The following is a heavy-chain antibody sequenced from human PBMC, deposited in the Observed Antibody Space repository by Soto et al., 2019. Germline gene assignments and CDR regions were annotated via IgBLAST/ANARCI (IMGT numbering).Heavy chain of an antibody. CDR1: GYTFTSYG. Sequence: AASVKVSCKASGYTFTSYGISWVRQAPGQGLEWMGWISAYNGNTNYAQKFQGRVTITADESTSTAYMELSSLRSEDTAVYYCASMGGGYYDSSGYYYDGLDIWGQGTMVTVSS. J-gene: IGHJ3*02. CDR2: ISAYNGNT. V-gene: IGHV1-18*01. D-gene: IGHD3-22*01. CDR3: ASMGGGYYDSSGYYYDGLDI.